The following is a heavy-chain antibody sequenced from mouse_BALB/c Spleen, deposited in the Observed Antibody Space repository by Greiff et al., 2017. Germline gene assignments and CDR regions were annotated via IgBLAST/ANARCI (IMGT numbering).Heavy chain of an antibody. V-gene: IGHV2-2*02. CDR1: GFSLTSYG. D-gene: IGHD3-3*01. Sequence: VKLVESGPGLVQPSQSLSITCTVSGFSLTSYGVHWVRQSPGKGLEWLGVIWSGGSTDYNAAFISRLSISKDNSKSQVFFKMNSLQANDTAIYYCARGTREAMDYWGQGTSVTVSS. J-gene: IGHJ4*01. CDR3: ARGTREAMDY. CDR2: IWSGGST.